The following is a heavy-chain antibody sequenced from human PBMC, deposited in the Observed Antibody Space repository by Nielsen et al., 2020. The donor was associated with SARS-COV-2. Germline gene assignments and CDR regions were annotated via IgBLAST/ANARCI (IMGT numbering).Heavy chain of an antibody. CDR3: TKVLFSSSWQAPFDS. J-gene: IGHJ4*02. CDR2: IKPDGSEK. V-gene: IGHV3-7*01. D-gene: IGHD6-13*01. Sequence: GGSLRLSCAASGFTFSSLWMSWVRQVPGKGLEWVADIKPDGSEKFYVDSVKGRFTISRDNAKNSMSLQMNSLRVEDTAVYYCTKVLFSSSWQAPFDSWGQGTLVTVSS. CDR1: GFTFSSLW.